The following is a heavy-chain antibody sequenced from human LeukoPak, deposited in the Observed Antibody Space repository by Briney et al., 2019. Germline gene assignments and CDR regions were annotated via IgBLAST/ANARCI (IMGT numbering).Heavy chain of an antibody. V-gene: IGHV3-21*01. CDR3: ARSADDYGDY. CDR1: GFTFSNYN. Sequence: GGSLRLSCEASGFTFSNYNMNWVRQAPGKAMEWVSSITRSGTYIFYADSVKGRFTISRDNAKNSLYLQMDSLGPEDTAVYYCARSADDYGDYWGQGTLVTVSS. CDR2: ITRSGTYI. J-gene: IGHJ4*02.